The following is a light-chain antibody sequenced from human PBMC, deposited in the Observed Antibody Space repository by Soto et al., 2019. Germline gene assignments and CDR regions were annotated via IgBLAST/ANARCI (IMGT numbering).Light chain of an antibody. Sequence: QAVVTQEPSLTVSPGGTVTLTCGSTTGPVTGDYYPNWFQQKPGQAPRTLIYRATNRYSWTPARFSGSLLGGKAALTLSDVQPEDEADYYCLLAYGGAYVFGSGTKLTVL. J-gene: IGLJ1*01. CDR1: TGPVTGDYY. CDR3: LLAYGGAYV. V-gene: IGLV7-43*01. CDR2: RAT.